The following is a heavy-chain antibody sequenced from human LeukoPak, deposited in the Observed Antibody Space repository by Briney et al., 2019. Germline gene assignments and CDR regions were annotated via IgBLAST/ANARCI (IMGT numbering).Heavy chain of an antibody. Sequence: PGGSLRLSCAASGFTFSSYAMSWVRQAPGKGLEWVSAISGSGGSTYYADSVKGRFTISRDNSKNTLYLQMNSLRAEDTAVYYCARGGGQQLVYYFDYWGQGTLVTVSS. CDR3: ARGGGQQLVYYFDY. V-gene: IGHV3-23*01. CDR1: GFTFSSYA. J-gene: IGHJ4*02. D-gene: IGHD6-13*01. CDR2: ISGSGGST.